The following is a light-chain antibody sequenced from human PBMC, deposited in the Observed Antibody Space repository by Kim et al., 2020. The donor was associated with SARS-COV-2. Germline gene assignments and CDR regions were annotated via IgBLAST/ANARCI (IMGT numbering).Light chain of an antibody. J-gene: IGKJ1*01. CDR3: QQYKTYPWT. CDR1: PSIDTW. V-gene: IGKV1-5*01. Sequence: ASVGDRVTITCRASPSIDTWLAWYQQKPGKAPKLLIYDASSLESGVPSRFSGSGSAAEFTLTITSLQPDDFATYFCQQYKTYPWTFGQGTKVDI. CDR2: DAS.